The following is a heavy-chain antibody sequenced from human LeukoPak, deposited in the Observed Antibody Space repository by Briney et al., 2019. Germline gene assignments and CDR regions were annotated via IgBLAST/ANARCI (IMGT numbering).Heavy chain of an antibody. CDR3: AKDSGIAAAVWYQGQAFDI. Sequence: GGSLRLSCAASGFTFSSYAMSWVRQAPGKGLEWVSAFSGSGGSTYYADSVKGRFTISRDNSKNTLYLQMNSLRAEDTAVYYCAKDSGIAAAVWYQGQAFDIWGQGTMVTVSS. CDR2: FSGSGGST. D-gene: IGHD6-13*01. V-gene: IGHV3-23*01. J-gene: IGHJ3*02. CDR1: GFTFSSYA.